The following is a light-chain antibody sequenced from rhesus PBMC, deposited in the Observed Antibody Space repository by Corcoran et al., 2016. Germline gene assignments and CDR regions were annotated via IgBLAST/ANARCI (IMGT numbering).Light chain of an antibody. J-gene: IGKJ2*01. Sequence: DIQMTQSPSSLSASVGDRVTITCRASQGISGWLAWYQHKPGKAPKLRIYKASSLQSGGPSRFSGSGSGTDFTLTISDLQPEDFATYYCQQYNSAPFSFGQGSKVEVK. CDR3: QQYNSAPFS. V-gene: IGKV1-21*01. CDR2: KAS. CDR1: QGISGW.